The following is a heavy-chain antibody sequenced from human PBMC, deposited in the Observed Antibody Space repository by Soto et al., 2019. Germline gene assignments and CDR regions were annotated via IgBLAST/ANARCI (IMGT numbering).Heavy chain of an antibody. CDR1: GFTFSDYY. CDR3: ARGGVRGTTSRGQVYN. J-gene: IGHJ4*02. D-gene: IGHD1-7*01. V-gene: IGHV3-11*06. Sequence: QVQVVESGGGLVKPGGSLRLSCAASGFTFSDYYMNWIRQAPGKGLEWVSYISSSSDYTKYADSVKGRFTISRDNAKRSLSLQMNSLRAEDTAVYYCARGGVRGTTSRGQVYNWGQGTLVTVSS. CDR2: ISSSSDYT.